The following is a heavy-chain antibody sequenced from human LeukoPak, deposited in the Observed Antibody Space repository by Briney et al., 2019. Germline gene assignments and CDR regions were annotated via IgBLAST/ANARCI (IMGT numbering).Heavy chain of an antibody. CDR3: AREDFGPYFGMDV. CDR2: IYHSGSP. J-gene: IGHJ6*02. CDR1: GGSISSGGYS. V-gene: IGHV4-30-2*01. D-gene: IGHD3-16*01. Sequence: SQTLSLTCDVSGGSISSGGYSWSWIRQPPGKGLEWIGYIYHSGSPYYNPSLKSRVTMSIDRSKDQFSLKLSPVTAADTAVYYCAREDFGPYFGMDVWAKGPRSPSP.